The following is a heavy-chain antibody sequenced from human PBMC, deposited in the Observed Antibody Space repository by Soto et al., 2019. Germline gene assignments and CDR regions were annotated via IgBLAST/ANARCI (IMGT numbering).Heavy chain of an antibody. CDR1: GDSISSGDYY. Sequence: PSETLSLTCTVSGDSISSGDYYWSWIRQPPGKGLEWIGYIYYSGSTYYNPSLKSRVTISVDTSKNQFSLKLSSVTAADTAVYYCARDYYDSSGYRYGMDCWGQGTTVTVSS. D-gene: IGHD3-22*01. J-gene: IGHJ6*02. V-gene: IGHV4-30-4*01. CDR2: IYYSGST. CDR3: ARDYYDSSGYRYGMDC.